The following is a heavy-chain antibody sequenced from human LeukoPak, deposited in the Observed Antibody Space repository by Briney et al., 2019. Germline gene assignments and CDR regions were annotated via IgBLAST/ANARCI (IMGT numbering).Heavy chain of an antibody. CDR3: ARDPYGDLLYYYYGMDV. V-gene: IGHV3-33*01. CDR1: GFTFNSYG. J-gene: IGHJ6*02. Sequence: PGGSLRLSCAASGFTFNSYGMHWVRQAPGKGLEWVAVIWYDGSNKYYADSVKGRFTISRDNSKNTLYLQMNSLRAEDTAVYYCARDPYGDLLYYYYGMDVWGQGTTVTVSS. CDR2: IWYDGSNK. D-gene: IGHD4-17*01.